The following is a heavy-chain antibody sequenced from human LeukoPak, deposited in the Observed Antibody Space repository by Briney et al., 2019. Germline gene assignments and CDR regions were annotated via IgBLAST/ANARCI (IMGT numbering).Heavy chain of an antibody. J-gene: IGHJ4*02. Sequence: ASVKVSCKASGYSIDRYAISWVRQAPGQGLEWMGWSSAYSDDTDYAQKLQGRVTMTTDTSTSTAYMELRSLRSDDTAVYYCARDSFSSGWYGYWGQGTLVTVSS. CDR2: SSAYSDDT. CDR3: ARDSFSSGWYGY. V-gene: IGHV1-18*01. D-gene: IGHD6-19*01. CDR1: GYSIDRYA.